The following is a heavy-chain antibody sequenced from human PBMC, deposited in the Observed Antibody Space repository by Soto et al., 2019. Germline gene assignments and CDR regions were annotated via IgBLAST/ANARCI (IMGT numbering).Heavy chain of an antibody. V-gene: IGHV1-18*01. CDR2: ISTYSGDT. D-gene: IGHD5-12*01. J-gene: IGHJ5*02. CDR1: GYTFFTYD. Sequence: ASVKVSCKASGYTFFTYDISWVRQAPGQGLERMGWISTYSGDTKYAQEFQGRVTMTTDTSTTTAYPALRSLRSDDTAVYYCARHDVSTTSENWFAPWGQGTLVTVFS. CDR3: ARHDVSTTSENWFAP.